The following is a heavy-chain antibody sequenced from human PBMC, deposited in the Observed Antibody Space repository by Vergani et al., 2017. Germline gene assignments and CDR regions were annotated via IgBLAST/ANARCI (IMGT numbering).Heavy chain of an antibody. CDR3: ARDRDDILTGYSDY. V-gene: IGHV3-23*01. J-gene: IGHJ4*02. CDR2: ISGSGGST. CDR1: GFTFSSYA. Sequence: EVQLLESGGGLVQPGGSLRLSCAASGFTFSSYAMSWVRQAPGKGLEWVSAISGSGGSTYYADSVKGRFTISRDNSKNTLYLQMNSLRAEDTAVYYCARDRDDILTGYSDYWGQGTLVTVSS. D-gene: IGHD3-9*01.